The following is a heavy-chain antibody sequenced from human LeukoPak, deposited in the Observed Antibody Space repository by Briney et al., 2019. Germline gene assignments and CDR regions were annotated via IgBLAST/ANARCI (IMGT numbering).Heavy chain of an antibody. J-gene: IGHJ3*02. Sequence: SVKVSCKASGGTFSSYAISWVRQAPGQGLEWMGGIIPIFGTANYAQKFQGRVTITTDESTSTAYMELSSLRSEDTAVYYRARGRRIQLWPTAFDIWGQGTMVTVSS. D-gene: IGHD5-18*01. CDR1: GGTFSSYA. V-gene: IGHV1-69*05. CDR3: ARGRRIQLWPTAFDI. CDR2: IIPIFGTA.